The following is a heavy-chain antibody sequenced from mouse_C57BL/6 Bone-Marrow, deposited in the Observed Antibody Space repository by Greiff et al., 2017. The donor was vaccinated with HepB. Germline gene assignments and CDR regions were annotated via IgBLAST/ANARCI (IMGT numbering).Heavy chain of an antibody. CDR3: ARFSLGY. V-gene: IGHV1-76*01. Sequence: VQLQQSGAELVRPGASVKLSCKASGYTFTDYYINWVKQRPGQGLEWIARIYPGSGNTYYNEKFKGKATLTAEKSSSTAYMQLSSLTSVDSAVYFCARFSLGYWGQGTTLTFSS. CDR2: IYPGSGNT. CDR1: GYTFTDYY. J-gene: IGHJ2*01. D-gene: IGHD3-1*01.